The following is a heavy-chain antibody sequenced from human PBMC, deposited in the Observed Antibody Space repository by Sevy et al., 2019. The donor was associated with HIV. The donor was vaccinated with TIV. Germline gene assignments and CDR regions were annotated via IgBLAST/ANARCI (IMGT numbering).Heavy chain of an antibody. CDR3: ARASDQYTSNWRIVYYFDY. V-gene: IGHV4-38-2*02. Sequence: SETLSLTCTVSGYSISSGYYWGWIRQPPGKGLEWIGSIYHSGSTHYHSGTIYYNPSLKSRVTISVDTSKNQFSLKVTSVTAADTAIYYCARASDQYTSNWRIVYYFDYWGQGTLVTVSS. J-gene: IGHJ4*02. CDR1: GYSISSGYY. D-gene: IGHD6-13*01. CDR2: IYHSGSTHYHSGTI.